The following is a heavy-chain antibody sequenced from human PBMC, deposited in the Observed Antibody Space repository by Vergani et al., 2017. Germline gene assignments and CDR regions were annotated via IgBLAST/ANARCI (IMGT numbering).Heavy chain of an antibody. CDR3: ARGLIPKTFSSSWNYFDY. V-gene: IGHV4-39*01. D-gene: IGHD6-13*01. CDR1: GGSISSSSYY. Sequence: QLQLQESGPGLVKPSETLSLTCTVSGGSISSSSYYWGWIRQPPGKGLEWIGSIYYSGSTYYNPSLKSRVTISVDTSKNQFSLKRSSVTAADTAVYYCARGLIPKTFSSSWNYFDYWGQGTLVTVSS. CDR2: IYYSGST. J-gene: IGHJ4*02.